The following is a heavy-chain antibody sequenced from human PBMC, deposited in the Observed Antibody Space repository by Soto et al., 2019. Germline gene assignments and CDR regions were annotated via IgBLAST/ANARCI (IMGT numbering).Heavy chain of an antibody. J-gene: IGHJ2*01. D-gene: IGHD4-17*01. CDR2: IKQDGSEK. V-gene: IGHV3-7*05. Sequence: GGSLRLSCAASGFTFSSYWMSWVRQATGKGLEWVANIKQDGSEKYYVDSVKGRFTISRDNAKNSLYLQMNSLRAEDTAVYYCASETFDYGDYGPGIWYFDLWGRGTLVTVSS. CDR3: ASETFDYGDYGPGIWYFDL. CDR1: GFTFSSYW.